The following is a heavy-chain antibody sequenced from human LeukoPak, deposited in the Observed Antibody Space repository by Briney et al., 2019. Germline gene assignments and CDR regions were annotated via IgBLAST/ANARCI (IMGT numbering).Heavy chain of an antibody. Sequence: SETLSLTCTVSGGSISSSSYYWGWIRQPPGKGLEWIGSIYYSGSTYYNPSLKSRVTISVDTSKNQFSLKLSSVTAADTAVYYCARVVHGYSSGRVAFDIWGQGTMVTVSS. CDR2: IYYSGST. CDR3: ARVVHGYSSGRVAFDI. D-gene: IGHD6-19*01. J-gene: IGHJ3*02. V-gene: IGHV4-39*01. CDR1: GGSISSSSYY.